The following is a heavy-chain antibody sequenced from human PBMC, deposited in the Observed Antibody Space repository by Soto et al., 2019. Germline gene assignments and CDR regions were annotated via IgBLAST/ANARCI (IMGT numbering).Heavy chain of an antibody. Sequence: SETPSLTCAVHGGSFSGFYWTWIRQPAGKGLEWIGRVYSSGGTHYNPSLKSRVTISLDTSRNQFSLRLLSVTDADTAVYYCARGQRFSDWFDPWGQGTLVTVSS. J-gene: IGHJ5*02. V-gene: IGHV4-59*10. CDR2: VYSSGGT. D-gene: IGHD3-3*01. CDR1: GGSFSGFY. CDR3: ARGQRFSDWFDP.